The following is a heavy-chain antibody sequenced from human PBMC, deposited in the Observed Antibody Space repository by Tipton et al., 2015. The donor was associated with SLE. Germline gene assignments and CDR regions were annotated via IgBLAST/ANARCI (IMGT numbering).Heavy chain of an antibody. CDR1: GGSIRSSSYY. J-gene: IGHJ5*02. D-gene: IGHD6-19*01. Sequence: TLSLTCTVSGGSIRSSSYYWGWIRQPPGKGLEWIGEINHSGSTNYNPSLKSRVTISVDTSKNQFSLKLSSVTAADTAVYYCARAQWLVRWFDPWGQGNLVTVSS. V-gene: IGHV4-39*07. CDR2: INHSGST. CDR3: ARAQWLVRWFDP.